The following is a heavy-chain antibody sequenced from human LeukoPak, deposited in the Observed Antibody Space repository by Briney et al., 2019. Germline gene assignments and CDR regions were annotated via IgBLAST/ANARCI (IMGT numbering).Heavy chain of an antibody. D-gene: IGHD2-2*01. CDR3: ARVKSSFPSPGAFDI. CDR2: IYYSGST. Sequence: SETLSLTCTVSGGSISSYYWSWIRQPPGKGLEWIGYIYYSGSTNYNPSLKSRVTISVDTSKNQFSLELSSVTAADTAVYYCARVKSSFPSPGAFDIWGQGTMVTVSS. J-gene: IGHJ3*02. V-gene: IGHV4-59*08. CDR1: GGSISSYY.